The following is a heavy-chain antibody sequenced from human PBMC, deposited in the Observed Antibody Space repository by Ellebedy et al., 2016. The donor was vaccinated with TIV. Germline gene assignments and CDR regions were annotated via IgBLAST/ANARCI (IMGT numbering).Heavy chain of an antibody. J-gene: IGHJ4*02. CDR1: GFTFSTYA. Sequence: PGGSLRLSCVVSGFTFSTYAMRWFRQAPGKGLEWVSSLTTVGVTFYAESVKDRFTISRDSSKNTLYLQMNSLRVEDTAVYYCARDAARSGWISDYWGQGTLVTVSS. CDR2: LTTVGVT. D-gene: IGHD6-19*01. V-gene: IGHV3-23*01. CDR3: ARDAARSGWISDY.